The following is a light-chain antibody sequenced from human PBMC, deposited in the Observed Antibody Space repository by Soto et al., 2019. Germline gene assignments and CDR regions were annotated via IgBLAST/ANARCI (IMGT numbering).Light chain of an antibody. CDR3: TLYTSENTYV. CDR2: EAS. J-gene: IGLJ1*01. CDR1: STDFVSYNR. Sequence: QSVLTQPPSVSGSPGQSVTISCTGTSTDFVSYNRVSWYQQPPGTAPKLIIYEASNRPSGVPDRFSGSKSGNTASLTISGLQAADEADYYCTLYTSENTYVVGTGTKVPS. V-gene: IGLV2-18*01.